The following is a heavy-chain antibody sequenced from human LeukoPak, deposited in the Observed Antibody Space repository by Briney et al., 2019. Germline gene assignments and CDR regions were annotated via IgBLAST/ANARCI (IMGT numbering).Heavy chain of an antibody. Sequence: PSETLSLTCAVYGGSFSGYYWSWIRQPPGKGLEWIGEINHSGSTNYNPSLKSRVTISVVTSKNQFSLKLSSVTAADTAVYYCARGSRFGEFPTDYWGQGTLVTVSS. CDR3: ARGSRFGEFPTDY. D-gene: IGHD3-10*01. CDR2: INHSGST. CDR1: GGSFSGYY. V-gene: IGHV4-34*01. J-gene: IGHJ4*02.